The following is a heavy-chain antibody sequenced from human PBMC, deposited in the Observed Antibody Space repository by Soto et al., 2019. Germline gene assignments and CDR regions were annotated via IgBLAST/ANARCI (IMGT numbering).Heavy chain of an antibody. CDR3: AHGYSAYYDFCCSAAPITDIDY. CDR2: IYWDDDK. CDR1: GFSLSTRGVG. D-gene: IGHD3-3*01. J-gene: IGHJ4*02. V-gene: IGHV2-5*02. Sequence: SGPTLVNPTQTLTLTCTVSGFSLSTRGVGVGWIRQPPGKALEWLALIYWDDDKRYSPSLKSRLTITKDTSKNQVVLTMTNMDPVDTATYYCAHGYSAYYDFCCSAAPITDIDYLCQRALLTVSS.